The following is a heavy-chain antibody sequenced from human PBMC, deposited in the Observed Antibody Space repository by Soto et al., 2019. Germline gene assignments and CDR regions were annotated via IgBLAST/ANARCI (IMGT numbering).Heavy chain of an antibody. V-gene: IGHV3-30*18. CDR2: ISYDGSNK. CDR1: GFTFSSYG. Sequence: QVQLVESGGGVVQPGRSLRLSCAASGFTFSSYGMHWVRQAPGKGLEWVAVISYDGSNKYYADSVKGRFTISRDNSKNTLYLQMNSLRAEDTAVYYCAKDLGDYDYYYYGMDVWGKGTTVTVSS. CDR3: AKDLGDYDYYYYGMDV. J-gene: IGHJ6*04. D-gene: IGHD4-17*01.